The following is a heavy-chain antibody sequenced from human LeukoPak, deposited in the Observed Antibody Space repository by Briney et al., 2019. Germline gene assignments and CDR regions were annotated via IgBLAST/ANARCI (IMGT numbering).Heavy chain of an antibody. CDR2: ISGSGGSP. CDR3: ARDHPGSGWYVDY. CDR1: GFTFGSYA. Sequence: GGSLRLSCAASGFTFGSYAMGWVRQAPGKGLEWVSGISGSGGSPYYTDSVKGRFTISKDNSKDTLYLQMNSLRDEDTAVYYCARDHPGSGWYVDYWGQRSLVTVCS. V-gene: IGHV3-23*01. D-gene: IGHD6-19*01. J-gene: IGHJ4*02.